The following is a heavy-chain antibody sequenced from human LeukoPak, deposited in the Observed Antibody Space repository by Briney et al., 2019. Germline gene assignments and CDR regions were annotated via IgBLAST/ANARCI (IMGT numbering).Heavy chain of an antibody. CDR2: IYTSGST. CDR3: ARTVQYAGEAFDI. V-gene: IGHV4-61*02. J-gene: IGHJ3*02. D-gene: IGHD1-26*01. Sequence: PSETLSLTCTVSGGSISSGSYYWSWIRQPAGKGLEWIGRIYTSGSTNYNPSLKSRVTISVDTSKNQFSLKLSSVTAADTAVYYCARTVQYAGEAFDIWGQGTMVTVSS. CDR1: GGSISSGSYY.